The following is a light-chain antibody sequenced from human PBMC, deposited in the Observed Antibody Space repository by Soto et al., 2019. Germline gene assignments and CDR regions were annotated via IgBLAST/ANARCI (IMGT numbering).Light chain of an antibody. J-gene: IGKJ2*01. CDR1: QGISSA. CDR2: AAC. CDR3: QQFNSYPT. Sequence: AIQLTQSPSSLAASVGDRVTITCRASQGISSALAWYQQKPGKAPKLLIYAACSWESGVPSRFSGSGSGTDFTLTISSLQPEDFATDYYQQFNSYPTFGQGTKLEI. V-gene: IGKV1-13*02.